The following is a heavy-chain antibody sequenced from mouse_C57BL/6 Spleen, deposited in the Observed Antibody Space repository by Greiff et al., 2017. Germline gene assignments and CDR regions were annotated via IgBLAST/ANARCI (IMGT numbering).Heavy chain of an antibody. V-gene: IGHV1-80*01. CDR3: ARGCTRVVGDY. J-gene: IGHJ2*01. D-gene: IGHD1-1*01. CDR1: GYAFSSYW. CDR2: IYPGDGDT. Sequence: QVQLQQSGAELVKPGASVKISCKASGYAFSSYWMNWVKQRPGKGLEWIGEIYPGDGDTNYNGKFKGKATLTVDKSSSTAYIQLSSLTSEDSAVYFCARGCTRVVGDYWGQGTTLTVSS.